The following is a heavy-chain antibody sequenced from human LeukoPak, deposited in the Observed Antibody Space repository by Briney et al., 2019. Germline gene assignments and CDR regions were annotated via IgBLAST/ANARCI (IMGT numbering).Heavy chain of an antibody. CDR3: ARHRSGGSQDDAFDI. CDR1: GFTFTTYS. D-gene: IGHD2-15*01. Sequence: GGSLRLSCAASGFTFTTYSMNWVRQAPGKGLEWVSSITSSSTSMYYADSVKGRFTISRDNAKNSLYLQMNSLRAEDTAVYYCARHRSGGSQDDAFDIWGQGTLVTVSS. J-gene: IGHJ3*02. V-gene: IGHV3-21*01. CDR2: ITSSSTSM.